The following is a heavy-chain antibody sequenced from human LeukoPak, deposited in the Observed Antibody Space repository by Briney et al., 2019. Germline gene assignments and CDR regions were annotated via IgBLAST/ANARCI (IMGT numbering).Heavy chain of an antibody. V-gene: IGHV4-39*01. CDR1: GGSISSGSYY. CDR2: IYYSGST. Sequence: SETLSLTCTVSGGSISSGSYYWGWIRQPPGKGLEWIGCIYYSGSTYYTPSLKGRVTISVDTSKNQFSLKLSSVTAADTAVYYCARQFTMIAWYYYYGMDVWGQGTTVTVSS. J-gene: IGHJ6*02. CDR3: ARQFTMIAWYYYYGMDV. D-gene: IGHD3-22*01.